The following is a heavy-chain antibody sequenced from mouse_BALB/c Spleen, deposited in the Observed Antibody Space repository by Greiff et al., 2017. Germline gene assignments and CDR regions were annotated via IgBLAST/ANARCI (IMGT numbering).Heavy chain of an antibody. V-gene: IGHV14-3*02. CDR3: ARGGDYEDYFDY. Sequence: VQLKESGAELVKPGASVKLSCTASGFNIKDTYMHWVKQRPEQGLEWIGRIDPANGNTKYDPKFQGKATITADTSSNTAYLQLSSLTSEDTAVYYCARGGDYEDYFDYWGQGTTLTVSS. CDR2: IDPANGNT. CDR1: GFNIKDTY. D-gene: IGHD2-4*01. J-gene: IGHJ2*01.